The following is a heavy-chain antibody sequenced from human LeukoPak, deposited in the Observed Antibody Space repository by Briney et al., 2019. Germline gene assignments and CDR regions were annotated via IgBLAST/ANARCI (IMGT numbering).Heavy chain of an antibody. CDR2: ISGSGGST. CDR1: GFTFSSYG. CDR3: ARDPGGLYSGSYLPANYFDY. D-gene: IGHD1-26*01. Sequence: PGGSLRLSCAASGFTFSSYGMSWVRQAPGKGLEWVSAISGSGGSTYYADSVKGRFAISRDNSKNTLYLQMNSLRAEDTALYYCARDPGGLYSGSYLPANYFDYWGQGTLVTVSS. V-gene: IGHV3-23*01. J-gene: IGHJ4*02.